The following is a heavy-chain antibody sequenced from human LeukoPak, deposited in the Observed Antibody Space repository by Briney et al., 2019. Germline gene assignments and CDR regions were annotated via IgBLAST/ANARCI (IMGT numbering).Heavy chain of an antibody. J-gene: IGHJ3*02. CDR2: IKHDGSKK. Sequence: PGGSLRLSCAASGFTFSSDWMTWVRQAPGKGLEWVANIKHDGSKKYYVDSVKGRFTISTDTAKNSSYLQMDSLRAEDTAVYYCARDFDAFDIWGQGTMVTVSS. CDR1: GFTFSSDW. V-gene: IGHV3-7*01. CDR3: ARDFDAFDI.